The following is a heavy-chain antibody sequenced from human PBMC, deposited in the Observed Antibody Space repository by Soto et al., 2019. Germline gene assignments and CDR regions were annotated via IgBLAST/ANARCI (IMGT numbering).Heavy chain of an antibody. J-gene: IGHJ4*02. CDR3: AKVGGYTYAYQLDY. V-gene: IGHV3-23*01. Sequence: PGGSLRLSCIASEFTCISYAMTWVRQAPGKGLEWVSAISGSGGTTKYADSVKGRFTISRDNSKNTLYLQMNSLRAKDTAVYYCAKVGGYTYAYQLDYWGQGTLLTVSS. CDR1: EFTCISYA. CDR2: ISGSGGTT. D-gene: IGHD5-18*01.